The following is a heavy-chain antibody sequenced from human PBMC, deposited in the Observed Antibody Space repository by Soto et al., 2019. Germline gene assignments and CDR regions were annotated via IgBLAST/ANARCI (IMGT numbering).Heavy chain of an antibody. D-gene: IGHD5-12*01. Sequence: GASVKVSCKASGGTFSSYAISCVRQAPGQGLEWMGGIIPIFGTANYAQKFQGRVTITADESTSTAYMELSSLRSEDTAVYYCARVTTRMATISWFDPWGQGTLVTVSS. CDR2: IIPIFGTA. CDR1: GGTFSSYA. J-gene: IGHJ5*02. V-gene: IGHV1-69*13. CDR3: ARVTTRMATISWFDP.